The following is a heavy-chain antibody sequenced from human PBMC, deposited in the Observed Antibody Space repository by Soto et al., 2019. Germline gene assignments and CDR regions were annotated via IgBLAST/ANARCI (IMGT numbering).Heavy chain of an antibody. D-gene: IGHD5-12*01. CDR1: GWSINTYY. J-gene: IGHJ4*02. CDR2: IYYRANP. CDR3: AIHYGDGYDYVDY. V-gene: IGHV4-59*08. Sequence: QVQLQESGPGLVKPSETLSLTCTVSGWSINTYYWSWIRQPPGKGLEWIGYIYYRANPNYNPSLKSRVTISQDTSRNQFSLTLSSVTAADTAVYYCAIHYGDGYDYVDYWGQGTLVTVSS.